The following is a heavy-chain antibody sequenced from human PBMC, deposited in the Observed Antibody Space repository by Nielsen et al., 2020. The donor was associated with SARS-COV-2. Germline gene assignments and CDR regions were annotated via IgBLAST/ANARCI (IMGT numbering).Heavy chain of an antibody. CDR2: IFPGDSET. D-gene: IGHD1-26*01. Sequence: GESLKISCKASGYSFTGYWIGWVRQVPGNGLEWMAVIFPGDSETRYNPSIQGRVTISADKSISTAYLQWSSLKASDTAMYYCARRSGSYFDYWGQGTLVTVSS. J-gene: IGHJ4*02. CDR1: GYSFTGYW. V-gene: IGHV5-51*01. CDR3: ARRSGSYFDY.